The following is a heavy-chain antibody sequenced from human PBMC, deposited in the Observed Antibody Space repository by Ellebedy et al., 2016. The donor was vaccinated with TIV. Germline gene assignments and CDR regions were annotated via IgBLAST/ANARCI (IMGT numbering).Heavy chain of an antibody. CDR2: MNPNNGET. CDR1: GYTFTAYG. Sequence: AASVKVSCKASGYTFTAYGISWVRQATGRGLEWMGWMNPNNGETGYARKFQGRVTMTRDTSIGTAYMELSGLTSDDTAVYYCARVTANNWFDLWGQGTLVTVSS. D-gene: IGHD3-16*01. J-gene: IGHJ5*02. CDR3: ARVTANNWFDL. V-gene: IGHV1-8*02.